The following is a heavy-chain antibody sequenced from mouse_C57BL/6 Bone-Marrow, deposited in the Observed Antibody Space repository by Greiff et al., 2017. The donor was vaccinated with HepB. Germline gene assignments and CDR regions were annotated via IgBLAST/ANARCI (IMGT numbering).Heavy chain of an antibody. D-gene: IGHD3-2*02. J-gene: IGHJ3*01. CDR3: AIDSSGPAWFAY. CDR2: IYPGSGNT. CDR1: GYTFTDYY. Sequence: VQLQQSGAELVRPGASVKLSCKASGYTFTDYYINWVKQRPGQGLEWIARIYPGSGNTYYNEKFKGKATLTAEKSSSTAYMQLSSLTSEDSAVYFCAIDSSGPAWFAYWGQGTLVTVSA. V-gene: IGHV1-76*01.